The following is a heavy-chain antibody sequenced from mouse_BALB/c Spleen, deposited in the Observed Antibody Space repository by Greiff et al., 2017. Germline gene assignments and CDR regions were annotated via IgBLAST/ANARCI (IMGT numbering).Heavy chain of an antibody. D-gene: IGHD1-1*01. Sequence: EVQLQQSGPELVKPGASVKISCKASGYTFTDYNMHWVKQSHGKSLEWIGYIYPYNGGTGYNQKFKSKATLTVDNSSSTAYMELRSLTSEDSAVYYCARGSCGSSSWFAYWGQGTLVTVSA. CDR1: GYTFTDYN. V-gene: IGHV1S29*02. CDR3: ARGSCGSSSWFAY. CDR2: IYPYNGGT. J-gene: IGHJ3*01.